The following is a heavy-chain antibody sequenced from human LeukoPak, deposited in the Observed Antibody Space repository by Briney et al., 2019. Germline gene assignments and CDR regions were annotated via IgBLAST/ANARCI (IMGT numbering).Heavy chain of an antibody. D-gene: IGHD2-15*01. CDR3: AREVVSSPSYFDS. V-gene: IGHV3-53*01. Sequence: PGGSLRLSCAASGFTVSSSYMYWVRQAPGKGLEWGSFFYRGDSTYYAQSVRGRFTISRDNSKNTLYLLMNSLIPEDTAVYYCAREVVSSPSYFDSWGQGTLVTVSS. CDR2: FYRGDST. J-gene: IGHJ4*02. CDR1: GFTVSSSY.